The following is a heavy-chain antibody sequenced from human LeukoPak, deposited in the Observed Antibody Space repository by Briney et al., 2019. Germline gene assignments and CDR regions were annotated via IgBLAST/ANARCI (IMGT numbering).Heavy chain of an antibody. Sequence: SETLSLTCTVSGGSISSGGYYWSWIRQHPGKGLEWIGYIYYSGSTYYNPSLKSRVTISVDTSKNQFSLKLSSVTAADTAVYYCARGEHYYDSSGYLFDYWGQGTLVTVSS. CDR1: GGSISSGGYY. CDR3: ARGEHYYDSSGYLFDY. D-gene: IGHD3-22*01. CDR2: IYYSGST. J-gene: IGHJ4*02. V-gene: IGHV4-31*03.